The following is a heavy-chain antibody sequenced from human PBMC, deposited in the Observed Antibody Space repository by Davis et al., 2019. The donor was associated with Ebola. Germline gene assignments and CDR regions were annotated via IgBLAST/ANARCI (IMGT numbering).Heavy chain of an antibody. CDR1: GYSFTSYW. CDR2: IYPGDSYT. V-gene: IGHV5-51*01. CDR3: ARYPGVAARPYYYGMDV. J-gene: IGHJ6*02. D-gene: IGHD6-6*01. Sequence: GESLKISSKGSGYSFTSYWIGWVRQMPGKGLEWMGIIYPGDSYTRYSPSFQGQVTISADKSISTAYLQWSSLKASDTAMYYCARYPGVAARPYYYGMDVWGQGTTVTVSS.